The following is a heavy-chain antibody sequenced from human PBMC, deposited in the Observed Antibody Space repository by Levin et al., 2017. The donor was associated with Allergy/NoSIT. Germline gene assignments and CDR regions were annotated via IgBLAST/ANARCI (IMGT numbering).Heavy chain of an antibody. CDR1: GLTFSPFA. J-gene: IGHJ4*02. CDR2: ISYDGSNK. CDR3: GRGGSGWYYGPLDY. D-gene: IGHD6-19*01. Sequence: GESLKISCAASGLTFSPFALHWVRQPPGKGLDWVAVISYDGSNKYYADSVKGRFTISRDNSKNTLYLQMNSLRAEDTAVYYCGRGGSGWYYGPLDYWGQGTLVTVSS. V-gene: IGHV3-30*04.